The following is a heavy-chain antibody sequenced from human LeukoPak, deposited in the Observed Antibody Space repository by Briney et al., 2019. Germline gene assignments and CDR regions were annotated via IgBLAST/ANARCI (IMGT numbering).Heavy chain of an antibody. CDR2: IYHSGST. Sequence: PSETLSLTCTVSGGSISSGGYYWSWTRQPPGKGLEWIGYIYHSGSTYYNPSLKSRVTISVDRSKNQFSLKLSSVTAADTAVYYCARDGSGFYYFDYWGQGALVTVSS. CDR3: ARDGSGFYYFDY. J-gene: IGHJ4*02. CDR1: GGSISSGGYY. V-gene: IGHV4-30-2*01. D-gene: IGHD3-22*01.